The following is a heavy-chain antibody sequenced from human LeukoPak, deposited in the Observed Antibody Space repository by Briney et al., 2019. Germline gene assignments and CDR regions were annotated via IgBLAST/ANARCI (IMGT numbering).Heavy chain of an antibody. CDR2: ISSSSSYI. CDR3: AREACYDSRCYGMDV. J-gene: IGHJ6*02. Sequence: GGSLKLSCAASGFTFSSYSMNWVRQAPGKGLEWVSSISSSSSYIYYADSVKGRFTISRDNAKNSLYLQMNSLRAEDTAVYYCAREACYDSRCYGMDVWGQGTTVTVSS. V-gene: IGHV3-21*01. CDR1: GFTFSSYS. D-gene: IGHD3-22*01.